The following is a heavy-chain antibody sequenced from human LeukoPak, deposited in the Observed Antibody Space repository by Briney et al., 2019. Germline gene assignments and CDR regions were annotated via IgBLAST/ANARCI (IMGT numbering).Heavy chain of an antibody. D-gene: IGHD4-17*01. V-gene: IGHV3-30-3*01. CDR3: ARDPGRRYGEIWYFDY. J-gene: IGHJ4*02. Sequence: GGSLRLSCAASGFTFSSYAMHWVRQAPGKGLEWVAVISYDGSNKYYADSVKGRFTISRDNSKDTLYLQMNSLRAEDTAVYYCARDPGRRYGEIWYFDYWGQGTLVTVSS. CDR1: GFTFSSYA. CDR2: ISYDGSNK.